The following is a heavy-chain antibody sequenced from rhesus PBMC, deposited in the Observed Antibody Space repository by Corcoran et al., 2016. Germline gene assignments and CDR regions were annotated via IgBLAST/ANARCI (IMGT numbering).Heavy chain of an antibody. CDR1: GFTFSSYE. D-gene: IGHD3-28*01. V-gene: IGHV3-100*02. J-gene: IGHJ4*01. CDR2: LIESDGTI. Sequence: DVQLVESGGGLVKPGGSLRLSCVASGFTFSSYEMHWVRQAPGKGLEWVSVLIESDGTIYHADSVNGRFTISRDNAKNSLFLQMNSLRAEDTAVYYCTRNYYDSGYYTGGYFDYWGQGVLVTVSS. CDR3: TRNYYDSGYYTGGYFDY.